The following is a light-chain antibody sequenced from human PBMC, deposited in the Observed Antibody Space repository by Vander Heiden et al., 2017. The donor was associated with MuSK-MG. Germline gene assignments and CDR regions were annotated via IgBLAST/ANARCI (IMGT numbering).Light chain of an antibody. CDR2: DVT. J-gene: IGLJ1*01. CDR3: CSYAGSYTYV. CDR1: SSDGGGYNY. Sequence: QSALTQPRSVSGSPGPSVTLSCTGTSSDGGGYNYVSWYQQHPGKAPKLIIYDVTKRPSGVPDRFSGSKSGNTASLTISGLQAEDEADYYCCSYAGSYTYVFGTGTKVTVL. V-gene: IGLV2-11*01.